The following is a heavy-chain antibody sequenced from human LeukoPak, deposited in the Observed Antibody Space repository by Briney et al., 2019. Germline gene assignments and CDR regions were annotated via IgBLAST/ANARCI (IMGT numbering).Heavy chain of an antibody. V-gene: IGHV3-33*01. Sequence: PGGSLRLSCAASGFTFSSYGMHWVRQAPGKGLEWVAVIWYDGSNKYYADSVKGRFTISRDNSKNTLYLQMNSLRAEDTAVYYCARVSSRYCSSTSCYLFDYWGQGTLVTVSS. CDR3: ARVSSRYCSSTSCYLFDY. CDR1: GFTFSSYG. D-gene: IGHD2-2*01. J-gene: IGHJ4*02. CDR2: IWYDGSNK.